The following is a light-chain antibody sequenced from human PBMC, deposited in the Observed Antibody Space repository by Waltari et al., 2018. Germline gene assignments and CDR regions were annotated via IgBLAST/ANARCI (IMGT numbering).Light chain of an antibody. CDR3: AAWDDSLNGRWV. V-gene: IGLV1-44*01. CDR1: STNVRSHV. Sequence: QSELSQPPSVSGTPGQTVTLSCSGRSTNVRSHVVNWYQQLPGTAPKLRIYRNDQRPSGVPDRFSGSKSGTSASLAISGLQSEDEADYYCAAWDDSLNGRWVFGAGTKLTVL. J-gene: IGLJ2*01. CDR2: RND.